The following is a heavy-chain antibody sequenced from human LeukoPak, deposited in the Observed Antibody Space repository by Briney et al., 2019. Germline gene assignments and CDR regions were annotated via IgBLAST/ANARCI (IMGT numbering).Heavy chain of an antibody. J-gene: IGHJ4*02. CDR1: GFTFSSYS. CDR2: ISSSSSYI. V-gene: IGHV3-21*01. D-gene: IGHD4-23*01. Sequence: GGSLRLSCAASGFTFSSYSMNWVRQAPGKGLEWVSSISSSSSYIYYADSVKGRFTISRDNAKNSLYLQMNSLRAEDTAVYYCARDTHSRYGGNENDYWGQGTLVTASS. CDR3: ARDTHSRYGGNENDY.